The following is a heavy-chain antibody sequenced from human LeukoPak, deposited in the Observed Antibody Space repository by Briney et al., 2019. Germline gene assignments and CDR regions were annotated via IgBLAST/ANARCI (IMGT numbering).Heavy chain of an antibody. Sequence: SETLSLTCTVSGVSISSHYWSWVRQPPGKGLEWVGCIYYSGSTNYNPSLKSRVTISVDTSKNQFSLKLSSLTTADTAVYYCARVKDSDGGYFDYWGQGTLVTVSS. V-gene: IGHV4-59*11. CDR3: ARVKDSDGGYFDY. CDR1: GVSISSHY. J-gene: IGHJ4*02. CDR2: IYYSGST. D-gene: IGHD3-16*01.